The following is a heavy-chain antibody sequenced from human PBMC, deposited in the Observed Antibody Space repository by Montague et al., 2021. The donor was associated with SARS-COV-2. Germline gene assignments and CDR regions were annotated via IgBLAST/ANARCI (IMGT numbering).Heavy chain of an antibody. CDR3: ARHKKRLWFGELLFDY. CDR2: IYYSGST. D-gene: IGHD3-10*01. J-gene: IGHJ4*02. Sequence: SETLSLTCTVSGGSISSYYWSWIRQPPGKGLEWIGYIYYSGSTDYNPSLKSRVTISVDTSKNQFSLKLSSVTPADTAVYYCARHKKRLWFGELLFDYWGQGTLVTVSS. V-gene: IGHV4-59*08. CDR1: GGSISSYY.